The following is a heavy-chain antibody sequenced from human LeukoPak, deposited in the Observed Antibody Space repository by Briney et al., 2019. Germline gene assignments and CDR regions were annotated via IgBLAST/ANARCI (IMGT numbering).Heavy chain of an antibody. V-gene: IGHV3-66*01. J-gene: IGHJ4*02. Sequence: PGGSLRLSCAASGFTVSSNYMNWVRQAPGKGLEWVSMIYTGGNTFYTDSVKGRFTISRDNSKNTLDLQMNSLRVEDTAVYYCAQESPGIAPTNKIDFWGQEPLVPVSS. CDR1: GFTVSSNY. D-gene: IGHD1-14*01. CDR2: IYTGGNT. CDR3: AQESPGIAPTNKIDF.